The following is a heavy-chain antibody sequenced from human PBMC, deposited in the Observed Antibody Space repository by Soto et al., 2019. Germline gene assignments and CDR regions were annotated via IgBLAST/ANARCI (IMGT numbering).Heavy chain of an antibody. CDR3: ARAYPVGPGDVYDI. CDR2: INPANGNA. J-gene: IGHJ3*02. CDR1: GYDFRDYA. V-gene: IGHV1-3*01. D-gene: IGHD2-2*02. Sequence: GASVKGSWKGSGYDFRDYALRWGRRATGQRLEWMGWINPANGNARYSENFQVRVTNTRDTSASTAYMELGNLRSEDTAVYYCARAYPVGPGDVYDIWGQGTVVTVSS.